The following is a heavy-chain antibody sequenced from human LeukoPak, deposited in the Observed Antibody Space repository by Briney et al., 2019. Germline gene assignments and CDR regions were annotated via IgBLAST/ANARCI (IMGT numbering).Heavy chain of an antibody. D-gene: IGHD3-9*01. CDR3: TKDYCGKFCSAV. J-gene: IGHJ6*02. CDR2: ITKSGDST. V-gene: IGHV3-23*01. CDR1: GFTLSTNA. Sequence: GGSLRLSCLTSGFTLSTNAMSWVRQAPGKGLEWVSTITKSGDSTYYVDSVKGRFTISRDNSKNTLYLQMNSLRAEDTAKYYCTKDYCGKFCSAVWGQGTTVTVSS.